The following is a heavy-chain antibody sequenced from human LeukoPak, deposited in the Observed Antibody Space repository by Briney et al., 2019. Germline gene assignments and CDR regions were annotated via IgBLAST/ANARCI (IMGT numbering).Heavy chain of an antibody. D-gene: IGHD5-18*01. CDR1: GVSISSYY. CDR2: IYYSGST. Sequence: PAETLTLSCAVSGVSISSYYRSWIRQPPGKGLEWIGYIYYSGSTNYNPSLTSRVTTLVGTSKNKSFLKLISGTAADTAVYYCARALGVTAMVTGARDYYYYYMAVWGKGTTVTVSS. V-gene: IGHV4-59*01. CDR3: ARALGVTAMVTGARDYYYYYMAV. J-gene: IGHJ6*03.